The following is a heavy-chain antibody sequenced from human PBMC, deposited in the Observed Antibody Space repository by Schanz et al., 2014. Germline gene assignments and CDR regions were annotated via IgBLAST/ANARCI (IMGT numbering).Heavy chain of an antibody. CDR2: ISYDGSNK. CDR3: AKQIHYDILTVTRN. J-gene: IGHJ4*02. V-gene: IGHV3-30*19. CDR1: GFSLNTYG. Sequence: QAQLMESGGGVVQPGTSLILSCSVSGFSLNTYGIHWFRQPAGKGLEWVAVISYDGSNKYYADSVKGRFTISRDNSKNTLYLQMNSLRAEDTAVYYCAKQIHYDILTVTRNWRQGTLVTVSS. D-gene: IGHD3-9*01.